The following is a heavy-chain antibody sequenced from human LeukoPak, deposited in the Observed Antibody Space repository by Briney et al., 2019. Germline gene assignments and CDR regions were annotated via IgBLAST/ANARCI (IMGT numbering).Heavy chain of an antibody. CDR2: ISSSGGST. D-gene: IGHD6-13*01. CDR3: AKTSSSWSPFDY. CDR1: GFTFSNYA. V-gene: IGHV3-23*01. J-gene: IGHJ4*02. Sequence: GASLRLSCAASGFTFSNYAMSWVRQAPGKGLEWVSSISSSGGSTHFADSVEGRFTISRDNSKNTLYLQMNNLRAEDTAVYYCAKTSSSWSPFDYWGQGTLVTVSS.